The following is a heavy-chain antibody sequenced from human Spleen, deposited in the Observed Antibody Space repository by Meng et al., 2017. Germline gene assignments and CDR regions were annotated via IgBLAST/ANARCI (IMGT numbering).Heavy chain of an antibody. Sequence: GGSLRLSCAASGFTFSSYAMSWVRQSPGKGLEWVSAISGSGGSTYYADSVKGRFTISRDNSKNTLYLQMNSLRAEDTAVYYCAKPKERRYGDYVLDYFDYWGQGTLVTVSS. CDR1: GFTFSSYA. V-gene: IGHV3-23*01. CDR2: ISGSGGST. J-gene: IGHJ4*02. D-gene: IGHD4-17*01. CDR3: AKPKERRYGDYVLDYFDY.